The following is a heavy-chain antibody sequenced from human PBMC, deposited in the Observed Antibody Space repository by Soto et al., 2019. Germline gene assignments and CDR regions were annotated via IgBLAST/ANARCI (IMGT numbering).Heavy chain of an antibody. J-gene: IGHJ6*03. D-gene: IGHD4-17*01. CDR3: ARQGLCKDGDCFYYYMDV. V-gene: IGHV4-59*08. Sequence: SETLSLTCTVSGGSISSYYWSWIRQPPGKGLEWIGYIYYSGSTNYNPSLKSRVTISVDTSKNQFSLKLSSVTAADTAVYYCARQGLCKDGDCFYYYMDVWGKGTTVTVSS. CDR1: GGSISSYY. CDR2: IYYSGST.